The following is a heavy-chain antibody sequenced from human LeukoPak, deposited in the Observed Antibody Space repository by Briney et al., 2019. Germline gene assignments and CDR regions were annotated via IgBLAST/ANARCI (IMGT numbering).Heavy chain of an antibody. Sequence: PSETLSLTCTVSGGSISSYYWSWIRQPPGKGLEWIEYIYYSGSTNCNPSLKSRVTISVDTSKNQFSLKLSSVTAADTAVYYCARVTSSWYFDYYYYYMDVWGKGTTVTISS. CDR3: ARVTSSWYFDYYYYYMDV. CDR1: GGSISSYY. D-gene: IGHD6-13*01. CDR2: IYYSGST. J-gene: IGHJ6*03. V-gene: IGHV4-59*01.